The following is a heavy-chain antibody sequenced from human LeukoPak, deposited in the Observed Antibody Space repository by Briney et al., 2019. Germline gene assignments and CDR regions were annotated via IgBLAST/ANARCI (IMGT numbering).Heavy chain of an antibody. Sequence: GGSLRLSCAASGFTFDDYAMRWVRQAPGKGLEWVSGISWNSGSIGYADSVKGRFTISRDNTKNSLYLQMNSLRAEDTALYYCAKAYCSGGSCYLYAFDIWGQGTMVTVSS. D-gene: IGHD2-15*01. V-gene: IGHV3-9*01. CDR2: ISWNSGSI. CDR1: GFTFDDYA. J-gene: IGHJ3*02. CDR3: AKAYCSGGSCYLYAFDI.